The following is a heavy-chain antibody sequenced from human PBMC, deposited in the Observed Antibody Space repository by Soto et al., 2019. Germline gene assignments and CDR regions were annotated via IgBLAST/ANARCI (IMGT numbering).Heavy chain of an antibody. CDR3: VSSYSSGWYRGVDY. D-gene: IGHD6-19*01. J-gene: IGHJ4*02. V-gene: IGHV4-59*08. CDR1: GGSISSYY. CDR2: IYYSGST. Sequence: QVQLQESGPGLVKPSETLSLTCTVSGGSISSYYWSWIRQPPGKGLEWIGYIYYSGSTNYNPSLKSRVTISVNTSKNQFSLKLSSVTAADTAVYYCVSSYSSGWYRGVDYWGQGTLVTVSS.